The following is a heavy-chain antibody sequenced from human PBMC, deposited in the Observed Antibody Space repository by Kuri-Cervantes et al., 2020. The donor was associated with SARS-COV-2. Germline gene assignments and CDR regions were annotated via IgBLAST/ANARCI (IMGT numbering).Heavy chain of an antibody. Sequence: GESLKISCAASGFTFSSYSMNWVRQAPGKGLEWVSSISSSSSYIYYAASVEGRFTLSRDNAKESVFLEMNDLRADDSARYYCARDYCGGTSCYTLHHTLVAAFDIWGRGTVVTVSS. D-gene: IGHD2-2*02. J-gene: IGHJ3*02. CDR3: ARDYCGGTSCYTLHHTLVAAFDI. V-gene: IGHV3-21*01. CDR2: ISSSSSYI. CDR1: GFTFSSYS.